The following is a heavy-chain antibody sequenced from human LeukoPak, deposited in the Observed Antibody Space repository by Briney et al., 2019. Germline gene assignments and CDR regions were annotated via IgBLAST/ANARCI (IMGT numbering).Heavy chain of an antibody. V-gene: IGHV3-23*01. CDR1: GFTFSTYG. CDR2: ISGGGSA. D-gene: IGHD4-17*01. J-gene: IGHJ4*02. Sequence: GGSLRLSCAASGFTFSTYGMNWIRQAPGKGLERVSVISGGGSAFYTDSVKGRFTISRDNSKSTLFLQMDYLRTEDTAVYYCARDHHGDKRSDYWGQGTLVTVSS. CDR3: ARDHHGDKRSDY.